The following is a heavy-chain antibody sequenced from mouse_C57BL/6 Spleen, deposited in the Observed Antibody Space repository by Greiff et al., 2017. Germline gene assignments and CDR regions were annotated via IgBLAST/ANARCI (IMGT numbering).Heavy chain of an antibody. CDR2: INPNNGGT. J-gene: IGHJ4*01. Sequence: EVQLQQSGPELVKPGASVKISCKASGYTFTDYYMNWVKQSHGKSLEWIGDINPNNGGTSYNQKFKGKATLTVDKSSSTAYMELRSLTSEDSAVYYCAREGVVTTLYYYAMDYWGQGTSVTVSS. V-gene: IGHV1-26*01. CDR1: GYTFTDYY. CDR3: AREGVVTTLYYYAMDY. D-gene: IGHD2-5*01.